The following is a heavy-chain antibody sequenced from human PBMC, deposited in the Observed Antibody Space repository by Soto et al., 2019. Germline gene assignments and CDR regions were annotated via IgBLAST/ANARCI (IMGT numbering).Heavy chain of an antibody. CDR3: ARLGLGLRLY. V-gene: IGHV4-39*01. D-gene: IGHD1-7*01. CDR2: IYYSGST. CDR1: GVSISSSSYY. J-gene: IGHJ4*02. Sequence: SDTLSLTCTVSGVSISSSSYYWGLIRQPPGKGLEWIGSIYYSGSTYYNPSLKSRVTISVDTSKNQFSLKLSSVTAADTAVYYCARLGLGLRLYWGQGTLVTVSS.